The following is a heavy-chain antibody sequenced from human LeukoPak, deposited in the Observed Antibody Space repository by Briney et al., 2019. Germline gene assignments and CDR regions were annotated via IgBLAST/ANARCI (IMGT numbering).Heavy chain of an antibody. CDR2: INSDGSST. J-gene: IGHJ3*02. D-gene: IGHD3-22*01. CDR1: GFTFSSYW. V-gene: IGHV3-74*01. Sequence: GGSLRLSCAASGFTFSSYWMHWVRQAPGKGLVWVSRINSDGSSTSYADSVKGRFTISRDNAKNTLYLQMNSLRAEDTAMYYCAREGITTDAFDIWGQGTMVTVSS. CDR3: AREGITTDAFDI.